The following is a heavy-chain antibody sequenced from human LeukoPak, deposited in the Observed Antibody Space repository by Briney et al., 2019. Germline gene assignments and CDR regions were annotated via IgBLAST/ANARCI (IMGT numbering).Heavy chain of an antibody. CDR2: IYYSGST. Sequence: SETLSLTCTVSGGSISSSSYYWGWIRQPPGKGLEWIGSIYYSGSTYYNPSLKSRVTISVDTSKNQFSLKLSSVTAADTAVYYCARAKGNCYYYMDVWGKGTTVTVSS. V-gene: IGHV4-39*07. J-gene: IGHJ6*03. CDR1: GGSISSSSYY. CDR3: ARAKGNCYYYMDV.